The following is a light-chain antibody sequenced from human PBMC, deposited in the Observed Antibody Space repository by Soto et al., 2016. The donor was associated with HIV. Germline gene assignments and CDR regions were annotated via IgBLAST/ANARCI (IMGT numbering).Light chain of an antibody. V-gene: IGKV2-30*02. CDR1: QSLVHSDGNTY. CDR2: KVS. J-gene: IGKJ4*01. Sequence: DIVMTQSPLSLPVTLGQPASISCRSSQSLVHSDGNTYLNWFQQRPGQSPRRLIYKVSNRDSGVPDRFSGSGSGTDFTLKISRVEAEDVGAYYCMQGTHWPLTFGGGTEGGGSN. CDR3: MQGTHWPLT.